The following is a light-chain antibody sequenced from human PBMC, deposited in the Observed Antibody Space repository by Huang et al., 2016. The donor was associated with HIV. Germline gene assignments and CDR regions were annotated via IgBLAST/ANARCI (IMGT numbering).Light chain of an antibody. CDR2: WAA. V-gene: IGKV4-1*01. J-gene: IGKJ1*01. CDR3: QQHYSTPWT. Sequence: DIVMTQSPDSLAVPLGERATISCVSSQSVLYSANKKHLPMNCLAWYQKKPGQPPKLLIYWAASRASGVPDRVSGSGSGTDVTLTISSLQAEDAAVYYCQQHYSTPWTFGQGTKVEIK. CDR1: QSVLYSANKKHLPMNC.